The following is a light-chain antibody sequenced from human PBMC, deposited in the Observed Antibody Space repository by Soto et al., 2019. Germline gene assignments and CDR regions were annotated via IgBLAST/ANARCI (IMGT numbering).Light chain of an antibody. CDR3: SSYTSTSAPYV. Sequence: LTQPDSVSGSPGQSITISCTGTSSDVGGYDYVSWYQQHPGKAPKLLIYEVSNRPSGVSNRFSGSKSGDTASLTISGLQAEDEADYYCSSYTSTSAPYVFGTGTKLTVL. J-gene: IGLJ1*01. CDR1: SSDVGGYDY. CDR2: EVS. V-gene: IGLV2-14*01.